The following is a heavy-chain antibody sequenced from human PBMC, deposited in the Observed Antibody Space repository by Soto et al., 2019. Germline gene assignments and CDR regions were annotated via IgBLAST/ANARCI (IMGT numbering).Heavy chain of an antibody. Sequence: VKLVESGGGVVQPGGSLRLSCAASGFTFNIYGMHWVRQAPDKGLEWVALISYDGSNQYYADSVKGRFTISRDNSKNTLFLQMNSLTADDTAVYLCAKDQASGQGSFDSLGQGTLVTVSS. J-gene: IGHJ4*02. V-gene: IGHV3-30*18. CDR1: GFTFNIYG. CDR2: ISYDGSNQ. CDR3: AKDQASGQGSFDS.